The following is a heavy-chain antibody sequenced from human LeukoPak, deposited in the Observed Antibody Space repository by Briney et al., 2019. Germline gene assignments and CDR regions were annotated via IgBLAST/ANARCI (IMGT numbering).Heavy chain of an antibody. D-gene: IGHD6-13*01. V-gene: IGHV3-23*01. J-gene: IGHJ4*02. CDR3: ARVSSKAAAGLDY. CDR2: ISGSGGST. Sequence: GGSLRLFCAASGFTFSSYAMSWVRQAPGKGLEWVSAISGSGGSTYYADSVKGRFTISRDNSKNTLYLQMNSLRAEDTAVYYCARVSSKAAAGLDYWGQGTLVTVSS. CDR1: GFTFSSYA.